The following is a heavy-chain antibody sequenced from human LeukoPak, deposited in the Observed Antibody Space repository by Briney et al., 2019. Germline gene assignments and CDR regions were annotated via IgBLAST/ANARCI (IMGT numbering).Heavy chain of an antibody. CDR1: GYTFTSYG. J-gene: IGHJ6*02. D-gene: IGHD6-13*01. CDR2: ISAYIGNT. CDR3: ARSAAGTRIDYYYGMDV. Sequence: ASVKVSCKASGYTFTSYGISWVRQAPGQGLEWMGWISAYIGNTNYAQKLQGRVTMTTDTSTSTAYMELRSLRSDDTAVYYCARSAAGTRIDYYYGMDVWGQGTTVTVSS. V-gene: IGHV1-18*01.